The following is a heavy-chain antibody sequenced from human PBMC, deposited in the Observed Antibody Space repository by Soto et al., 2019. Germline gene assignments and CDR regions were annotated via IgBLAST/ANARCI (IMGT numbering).Heavy chain of an antibody. CDR2: ISHDGSNK. Sequence: GGSLRLSCAASGFNFSNYAMHWVRQAPGKGLEWVVVISHDGSNKYYADSAKGRFTISRDRSKNTLYLQMNSLRPEDTAVYYCARARQYYDSSGYQAYNYYYYGMDVWGQGTTVTVSS. D-gene: IGHD3-22*01. V-gene: IGHV3-30-3*01. CDR1: GFNFSNYA. CDR3: ARARQYYDSSGYQAYNYYYYGMDV. J-gene: IGHJ6*02.